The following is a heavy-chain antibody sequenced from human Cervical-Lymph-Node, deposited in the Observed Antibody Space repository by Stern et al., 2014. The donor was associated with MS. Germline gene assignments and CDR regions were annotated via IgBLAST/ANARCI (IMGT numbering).Heavy chain of an antibody. Sequence: MQLVESGGGVVQPGRSLRLSCAASGFTFSAYDMHWVRQAPGRGLEWGSVVSYDRSKQDYADSVKARFASSRDNSKNALYLQMNSLRVEGTAVFYCAKDGRSYGKNFFDYWGQGTLVTVSS. J-gene: IGHJ4*02. CDR3: AKDGRSYGKNFFDY. CDR1: GFTFSAYD. V-gene: IGHV3-30*18. CDR2: VSYDRSKQ. D-gene: IGHD1-26*01.